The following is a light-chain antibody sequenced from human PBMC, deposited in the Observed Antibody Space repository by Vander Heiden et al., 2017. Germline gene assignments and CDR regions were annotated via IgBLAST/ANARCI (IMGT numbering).Light chain of an antibody. CDR2: QDS. CDR1: KLGDKY. CDR3: QAWDSSAYV. V-gene: IGLV3-1*01. Sequence: SYELTQPPSVSVSPGQTASITCSGDKLGDKYACWYQQKPGQSPVLVIYQDSKRPSGIHERFSGSNSGNTATLTISGTQAMDEADYYCQAWDSSAYVFGTGTKV. J-gene: IGLJ1*01.